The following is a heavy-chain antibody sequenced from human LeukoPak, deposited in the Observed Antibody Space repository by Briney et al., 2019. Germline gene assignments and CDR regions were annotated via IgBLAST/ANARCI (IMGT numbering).Heavy chain of an antibody. Sequence: PGGSLRLSCAASGFSFATYAMTWVRQAAGKELEWVSAIGASGTSTYYAGSVRGRFTISRDNSRDTLYLQMNSLTVEDTALYYCAKVFLTPGLDIVRDYGLDVWGQGTTVTVSS. D-gene: IGHD5-12*01. CDR2: IGASGTST. V-gene: IGHV3-23*01. J-gene: IGHJ6*02. CDR1: GFSFATYA. CDR3: AKVFLTPGLDIVRDYGLDV.